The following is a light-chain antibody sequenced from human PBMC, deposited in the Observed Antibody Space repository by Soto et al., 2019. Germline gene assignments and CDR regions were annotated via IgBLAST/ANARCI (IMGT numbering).Light chain of an antibody. CDR3: QQYGSSPT. CDR1: QSVRSSY. CDR2: GAS. Sequence: EIVLTQSPGTLSLSPGERATLSCRARQSVRSSYLAWYQQKPGQSPRLLIYGASNRSTGIPHRFSGSGYGADCTLAISRLEPEDFALYYCQQYGSSPTFGQGTKVEIK. V-gene: IGKV3-20*01. J-gene: IGKJ1*01.